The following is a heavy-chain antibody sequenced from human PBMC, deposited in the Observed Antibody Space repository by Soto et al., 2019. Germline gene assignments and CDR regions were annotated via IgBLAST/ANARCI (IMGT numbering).Heavy chain of an antibody. Sequence: ASVKVSCKASGCTFSSLDINWVRQAPGQGLEWMGGIIPISETTNYAQIFQGRVSIVADISTSTAYMELSRLRSEDKAVYYCARALLSHSYDSGGYDSYFHAMDVGGQGTPVTVFS. CDR3: ARALLSHSYDSGGYDSYFHAMDV. CDR2: IIPISETT. V-gene: IGHV1-69*06. J-gene: IGHJ6*02. D-gene: IGHD3-22*01. CDR1: GCTFSSLD.